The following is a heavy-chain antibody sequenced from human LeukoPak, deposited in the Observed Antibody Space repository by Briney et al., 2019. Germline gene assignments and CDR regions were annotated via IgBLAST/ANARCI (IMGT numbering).Heavy chain of an antibody. V-gene: IGHV3-21*04. D-gene: IGHD3-10*01. Sequence: GGSLRLSCAASGFTFSSYSMNWVRQAPGKGLEWVSPISSSSSYIYYADSVKGRFTISRDNAKNSLYLQMNSLRAEDTAVYYCAKNLRGVRPDLDYFDYWGQGTLVTVSS. CDR1: GFTFSSYS. CDR3: AKNLRGVRPDLDYFDY. CDR2: ISSSSSYI. J-gene: IGHJ4*02.